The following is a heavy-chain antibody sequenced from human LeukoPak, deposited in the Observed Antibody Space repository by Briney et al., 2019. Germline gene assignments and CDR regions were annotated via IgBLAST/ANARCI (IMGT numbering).Heavy chain of an antibody. CDR2: IYYSGST. D-gene: IGHD3-10*01. Sequence: SETLSLTCTVSGGSISSYYWSWIRQPPGKGLEWIGYIYYSGSTNYNPSLKSRVTISVDTSKNQFSLKLSSVTAADTAVYYCARDNAFGQFDPWGQGTLVTVSS. CDR3: ARDNAFGQFDP. V-gene: IGHV4-59*12. CDR1: GGSISSYY. J-gene: IGHJ5*02.